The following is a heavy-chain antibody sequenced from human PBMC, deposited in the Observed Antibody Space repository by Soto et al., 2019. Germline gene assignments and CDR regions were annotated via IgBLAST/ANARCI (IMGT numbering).Heavy chain of an antibody. D-gene: IGHD2-8*01. CDR3: ARESVDCTNGVCYTGAFDY. J-gene: IGHJ4*02. CDR1: GFTVSSNY. Sequence: ESGGGLVQPGGSLRLSCAASGFTVSSNYMSWVRQAPGKGLEWVSVIYSGGSTYYADSVKGRFTISRHNSKNTLYLQMNSLRAEDTAVYYCARESVDCTNGVCYTGAFDYWGQGTLVTVSS. V-gene: IGHV3-53*04. CDR2: IYSGGST.